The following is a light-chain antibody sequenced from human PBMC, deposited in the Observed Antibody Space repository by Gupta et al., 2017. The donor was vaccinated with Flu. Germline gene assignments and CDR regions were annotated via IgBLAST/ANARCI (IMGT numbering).Light chain of an antibody. Sequence: EIVLTQSPGTLSLSPGERVTLSCRASQAVSGTNVAWYQQKPGQSPRLIIYGASSRATGIPDRFSGSGSGTDFTLTISRLEPEDFAVYFCHQYGNTPQTFGPGTTVDI. CDR3: HQYGNTPQT. V-gene: IGKV3-20*01. J-gene: IGKJ3*01. CDR1: QAVSGTN. CDR2: GAS.